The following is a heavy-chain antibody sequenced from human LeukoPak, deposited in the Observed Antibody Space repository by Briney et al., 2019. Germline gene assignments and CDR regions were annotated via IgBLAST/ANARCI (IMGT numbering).Heavy chain of an antibody. CDR2: IYTRGST. Sequence: PSASLSLACTVAGGSISSYYWSWIRQPAGKGLEWIGRIYTRGSTNYNPSLKGRVTMSVDTSKNQVSLRLSSVTAADTAVYYCAREGVVVPAATINYYGMDVWGQGTTVTVSS. V-gene: IGHV4-4*07. J-gene: IGHJ6*02. CDR1: GGSISSYY. CDR3: AREGVVVPAATINYYGMDV. D-gene: IGHD2-2*01.